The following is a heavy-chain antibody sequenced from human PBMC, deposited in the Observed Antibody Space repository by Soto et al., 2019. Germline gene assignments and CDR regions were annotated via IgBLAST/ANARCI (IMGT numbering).Heavy chain of an antibody. V-gene: IGHV1-3*01. D-gene: IGHD2-21*02. Sequence: GASVKLSCKASGYTFTSYAMHWVRQAPGQRLEWMGWINAGNGNTKYSQKFQGRVTITRDTSASTAYMELSSLRSEDTAVYYCAMSIVVVTALDYWGQGTLVTVSS. J-gene: IGHJ4*02. CDR2: INAGNGNT. CDR1: GYTFTSYA. CDR3: AMSIVVVTALDY.